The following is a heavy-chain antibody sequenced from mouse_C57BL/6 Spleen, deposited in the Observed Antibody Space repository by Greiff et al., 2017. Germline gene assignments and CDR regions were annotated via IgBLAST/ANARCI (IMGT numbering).Heavy chain of an antibody. CDR1: GYTFTSYW. CDR2: IHPNSGST. J-gene: IGHJ1*03. D-gene: IGHD1-1*01. CDR3: ARGGYYGSRGFDV. V-gene: IGHV1-64*01. Sequence: QVQLQQPGAELVKPGASVKLSCKASGYTFTSYWMHWVKQRPGQGLEWIGMIHPNSGSTNYNEKFKSKATLTVDKSSSTAYMQLSSLTSEDSAVYYCARGGYYGSRGFDVWGTGTTVTVSS.